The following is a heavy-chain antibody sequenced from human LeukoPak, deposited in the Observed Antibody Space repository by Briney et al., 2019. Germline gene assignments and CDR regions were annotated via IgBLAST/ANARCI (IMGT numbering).Heavy chain of an antibody. D-gene: IGHD6-19*01. V-gene: IGHV3-7*01. CDR1: GFTFSSYW. CDR2: IKQDGSEM. CDR3: ASSCFDSSTHAYDI. Sequence: PAGSLRLSCAASGFTFSSYWMDWVRQAPGKGLEWVANIKQDGSEMYYVDSVKGRFTISRDNTKNSLFLQMSSLRAEDTAVYFCASSCFDSSTHAYDIWGQGTMVTVSS. J-gene: IGHJ3*02.